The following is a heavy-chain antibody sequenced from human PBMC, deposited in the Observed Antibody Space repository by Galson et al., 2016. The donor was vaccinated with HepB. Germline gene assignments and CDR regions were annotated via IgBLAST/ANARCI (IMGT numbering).Heavy chain of an antibody. CDR3: VSHYDILTGYFYGYYFDY. J-gene: IGHJ4*02. CDR1: GFAFDIYA. V-gene: IGHV3-9*01. D-gene: IGHD3-9*01. CDR2: ISWNSAYV. Sequence: SLRLSCAASGFAFDIYAMHWVRQAPGKGLEWVSGISWNSAYVGYADSVKGRFTISRDNAKNSLYLQMNSLRAEDTAVYYCVSHYDILTGYFYGYYFDYWGQGTLVTVSS.